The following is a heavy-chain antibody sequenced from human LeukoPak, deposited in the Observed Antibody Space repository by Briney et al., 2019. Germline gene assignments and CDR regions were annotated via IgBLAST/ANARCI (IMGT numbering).Heavy chain of an antibody. J-gene: IGHJ6*03. V-gene: IGHV4-39*07. D-gene: IGHD3-16*01. Sequence: SETLSLTCTVSGGSISSSSYYWGWIRQPPGKGLEWIGSIYYSGSTYCNPSLKSRVTISVDTSKNQFSLKLSSVTAADTAVYYCARGRRGGYYYYYYMDVWGKGTTVTVSS. CDR1: GGSISSSSYY. CDR2: IYYSGST. CDR3: ARGRRGGYYYYYYMDV.